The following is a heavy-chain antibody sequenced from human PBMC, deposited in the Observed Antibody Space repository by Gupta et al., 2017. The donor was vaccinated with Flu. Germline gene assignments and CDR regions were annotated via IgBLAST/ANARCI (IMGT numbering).Heavy chain of an antibody. CDR1: GSPPSNVRMA. V-gene: IGHV2-26*01. D-gene: IGHD1-14*01. CDR3: ARILTGYFFDY. Sequence: QVTLKESGPVLVKPTETLTLPCTASGSPPSNVRMAVSWIRQPPGKALEWLAHIFSNDEKSYSTSLKSRLTISKDTSKSQVVLTMTNMDPVDTATYYCARILTGYFFDYWGQGTLVTVSS. J-gene: IGHJ4*02. CDR2: IFSNDEK.